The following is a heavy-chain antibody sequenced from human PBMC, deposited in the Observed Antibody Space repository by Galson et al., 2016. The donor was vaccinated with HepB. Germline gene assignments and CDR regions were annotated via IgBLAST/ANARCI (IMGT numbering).Heavy chain of an antibody. V-gene: IGHV1-18*01. D-gene: IGHD1-1*01. CDR1: GYTFTSYG. Sequence: SVKVSCKASGYTFTSYGISWVRQAPGQGLEWMAWISGHNGDTNYAERFQGRVSLATDTSATTAYMELTSLRYDDTAVYFCAGASGERRMRCSFDMWGQGTLVTGAS. J-gene: IGHJ3*02. CDR3: AGASGERRMRCSFDM. CDR2: ISGHNGDT.